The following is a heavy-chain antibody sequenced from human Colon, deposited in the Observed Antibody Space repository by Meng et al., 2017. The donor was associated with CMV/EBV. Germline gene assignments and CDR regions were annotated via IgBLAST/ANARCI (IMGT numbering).Heavy chain of an antibody. J-gene: IGHJ5*02. CDR3: VRGTTSGWFGVS. Sequence: EVQLVESGGGLVQPGGSLRLSCAISGFTVSSHFMSWVRQAPGKGLEWVSVIYPGGSTYYADSVQGRFTISRDNSKTTLILQMNSLRGEDTAVYYCVRGTTSGWFGVSWGQGTLVTVSS. V-gene: IGHV3-66*02. CDR1: GFTVSSHF. CDR2: IYPGGST. D-gene: IGHD6-19*01.